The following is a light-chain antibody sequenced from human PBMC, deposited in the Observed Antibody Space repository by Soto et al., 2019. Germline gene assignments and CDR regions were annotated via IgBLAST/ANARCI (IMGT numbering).Light chain of an antibody. CDR3: LQDYNYPLT. Sequence: AIQMTQSPSYLSASVGDRVTITCRASQGIRNDLGWYQQKPGKAPKLLIYAASTLQSGVPSRFSGSGSGTDFTLTISSLQPEYFATYYRLQDYNYPLTFGGGTKVDIK. V-gene: IGKV1-6*01. J-gene: IGKJ4*01. CDR1: QGIRND. CDR2: AAS.